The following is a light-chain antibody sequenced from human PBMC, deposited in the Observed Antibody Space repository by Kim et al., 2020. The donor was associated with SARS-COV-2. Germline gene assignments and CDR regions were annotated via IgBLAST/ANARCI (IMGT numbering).Light chain of an antibody. V-gene: IGKV3-15*01. CDR3: QHYNNWPPWT. Sequence: SPGERATLSCRASQTVSNNLAWYQQKPGQAPRLLIYSASTRATGIPARFSGSGSGTEFTLTISSLQSEDFAVYYCQHYNNWPPWTFGQGTKVDIK. J-gene: IGKJ1*01. CDR1: QTVSNN. CDR2: SAS.